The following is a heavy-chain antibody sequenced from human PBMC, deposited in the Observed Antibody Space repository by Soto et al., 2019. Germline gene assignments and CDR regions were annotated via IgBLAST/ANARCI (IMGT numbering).Heavy chain of an antibody. CDR3: ARENEYSGYDYHGMDV. CDR2: IIPIFGTA. Sequence: GASVKVSCKASGGTFSSYAISWVRQAPGQGLEWMGGIIPIFGTANYAQKFQGRVTITADESTSTAYMELSSLRSEDTAVYYCARENEYSGYDYHGMDVWGQGTTVTVSS. D-gene: IGHD5-12*01. J-gene: IGHJ6*02. V-gene: IGHV1-69*13. CDR1: GGTFSSYA.